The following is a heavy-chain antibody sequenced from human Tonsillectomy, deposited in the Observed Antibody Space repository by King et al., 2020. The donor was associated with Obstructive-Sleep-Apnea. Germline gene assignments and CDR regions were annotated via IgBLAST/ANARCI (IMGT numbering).Heavy chain of an antibody. D-gene: IGHD6-19*01. CDR2: ISGSGGST. CDR3: AKNRQRSGWGFDY. J-gene: IGHJ4*02. Sequence: VQLVESGGDLVQPGGSLRLSCAASGFTFSSYAMSWVRQAPGKGLEWVSAISGSGGSTYFADSVKGRFTISRDNSKNTLYLQLNSLRAEDTAVYYCAKNRQRSGWGFDYWGQGTLVTVSS. V-gene: IGHV3-23*04. CDR1: GFTFSSYA.